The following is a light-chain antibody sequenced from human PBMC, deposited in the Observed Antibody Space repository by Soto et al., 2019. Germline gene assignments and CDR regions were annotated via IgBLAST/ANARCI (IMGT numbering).Light chain of an antibody. CDR1: QSLIYRDGNTY. V-gene: IGKV2-30*01. CDR2: RVS. CDR3: MQGTHWPELT. Sequence: DLVLTQSPLSLSITLGQPASLSCRSSQSLIYRDGNTYLNWFHQRPGQSPRRLIYRVSNRDSGVPDRFSGSGSGTDFTLTISRVEAEDVGVYYCMQGTHWPELTFGGGTKVEIK. J-gene: IGKJ4*01.